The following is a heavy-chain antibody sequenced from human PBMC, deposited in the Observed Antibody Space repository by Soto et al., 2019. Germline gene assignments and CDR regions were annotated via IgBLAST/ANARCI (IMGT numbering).Heavy chain of an antibody. CDR3: ARGGTSQNYYYYMDV. J-gene: IGHJ6*03. V-gene: IGHV1-2*04. CDR2: INPNSGGT. CDR1: GYTFTGYY. D-gene: IGHD2-2*01. Sequence: ASVKVSCKASGYTFTGYYMHWVRQAPGQGLEWMGWINPNSGGTNYAQKFQGWVTMTRDTSISTAYMELSRLRSDDTAVYYCARGGTSQNYYYYMDVWGKGTTVTVSS.